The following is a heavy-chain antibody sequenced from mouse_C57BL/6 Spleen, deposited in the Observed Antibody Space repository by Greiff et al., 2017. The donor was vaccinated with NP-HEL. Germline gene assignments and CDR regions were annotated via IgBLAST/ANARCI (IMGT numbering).Heavy chain of an antibody. V-gene: IGHV1-64*01. CDR2: IHPNSGST. Sequence: QVQLQQPGAELVKPGASVTLSCKASGYTFTSYWMHWVKQRPGQGLEWIGMIHPNSGSTNYTEKFKSKATLTVDKSSSTAYMQLSSLTSEDSAVYYCAREGKLGPSWGKGTTLTVSS. D-gene: IGHD4-1*01. J-gene: IGHJ2*01. CDR3: AREGKLGPS. CDR1: GYTFTSYW.